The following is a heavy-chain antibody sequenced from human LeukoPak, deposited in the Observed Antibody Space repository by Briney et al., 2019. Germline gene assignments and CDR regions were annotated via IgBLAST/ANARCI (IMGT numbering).Heavy chain of an antibody. CDR3: ASLFYYGSYYFDY. CDR2: IYNNGST. CDR1: GDPIRSYY. V-gene: IGHV4-59*01. J-gene: IGHJ4*02. D-gene: IGHD3-10*01. Sequence: SETLSLTCTVSGDPIRSYYWNWIRQPPRKGLEWVGYIYNNGSTNYKTSLKSRVTISVDTSKYQFSLKLSSVTAADTAVYYCASLFYYGSYYFDYWGQGTLVTVSS.